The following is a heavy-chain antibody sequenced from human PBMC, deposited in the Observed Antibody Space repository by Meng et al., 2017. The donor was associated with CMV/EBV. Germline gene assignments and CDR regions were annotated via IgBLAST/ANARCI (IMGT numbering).Heavy chain of an antibody. Sequence: QVQLGECGATGKEPGSSVKVSCKASGCTFSSYAISWVRQDPGQGLEWMGGIIPIFGTANYAQKFQGRVTITADESTSTAYMELSSLRSEDTAVYYCARQLRLGELSPFDYWGQGTLVTVSS. V-gene: IGHV1-69*12. CDR2: IIPIFGTA. D-gene: IGHD3-16*02. CDR3: ARQLRLGELSPFDY. CDR1: GCTFSSYA. J-gene: IGHJ4*02.